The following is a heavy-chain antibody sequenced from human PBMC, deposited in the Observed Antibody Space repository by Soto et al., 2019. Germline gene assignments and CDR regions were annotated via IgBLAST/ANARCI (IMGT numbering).Heavy chain of an antibody. J-gene: IGHJ4*02. CDR2: ISAYNGNT. CDR3: AREISLAVAGTFDYLDY. V-gene: IGHV1-18*01. D-gene: IGHD6-19*01. CDR1: GYTFTSYG. Sequence: ASVKVSCKASGYTFTSYGISWVRQAPGQGLEWMGWISAYNGNTNYAQKLQGRVTMTTDTSTSTAYMELRSLRSDDTAVYYCAREISLAVAGTFDYLDYWGQGTLVTVSS.